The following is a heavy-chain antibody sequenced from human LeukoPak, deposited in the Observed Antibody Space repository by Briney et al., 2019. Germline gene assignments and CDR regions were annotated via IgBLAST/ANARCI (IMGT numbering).Heavy chain of an antibody. Sequence: SETLSLTCTVSGGSISSSSYYWGWLRQPPGKGLEGIGGIYYSGSTYYNPSLKSRVTISVDTSKNQFSLKLSSVTAADTAVYYCARPLVATITIFDYWGQGTLVTVSS. J-gene: IGHJ4*02. CDR2: IYYSGST. V-gene: IGHV4-39*01. CDR3: ARPLVATITIFDY. CDR1: GGSISSSSYY. D-gene: IGHD5-12*01.